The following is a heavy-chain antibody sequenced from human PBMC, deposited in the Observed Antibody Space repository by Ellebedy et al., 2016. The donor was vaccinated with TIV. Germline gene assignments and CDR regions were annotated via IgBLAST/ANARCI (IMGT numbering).Heavy chain of an antibody. D-gene: IGHD1/OR15-1a*01. V-gene: IGHV4-59*08. CDR3: ARHVPRSPTNAFDI. Sequence: MPSETLSLTCTVSGGSISSYYWSWIRPPPGKGLEWIGYIYYSGSTNYNPSLKSRVTISVDTSKNQFSLKLSSVTAADTAVYYCARHVPRSPTNAFDIWGQGTMVTVSS. CDR2: IYYSGST. CDR1: GGSISSYY. J-gene: IGHJ3*02.